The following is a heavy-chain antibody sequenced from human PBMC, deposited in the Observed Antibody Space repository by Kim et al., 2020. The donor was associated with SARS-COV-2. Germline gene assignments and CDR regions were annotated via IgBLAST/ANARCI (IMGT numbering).Heavy chain of an antibody. D-gene: IGHD2-2*01. V-gene: IGHV1-58*02. Sequence: SVKVSCKASGFTFTSSAMQWVRQARGQRLEWIGWIVVGSGNTNYAQKFQERVTITRDMSTSTAYMELSSLRSEDTAVYYCAADLPIAPRIRTPGYYYGMDVWGGGATVAVAS. CDR1: GFTFTSSA. J-gene: IGHJ6*04. CDR2: IVVGSGNT. CDR3: AADLPIAPRIRTPGYYYGMDV.